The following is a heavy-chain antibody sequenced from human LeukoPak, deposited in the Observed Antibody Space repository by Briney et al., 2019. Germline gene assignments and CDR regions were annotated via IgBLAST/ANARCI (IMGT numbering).Heavy chain of an antibody. J-gene: IGHJ4*02. CDR2: TPYHGVSR. V-gene: IGHV3-30*02. CDR1: GFIFGSYG. CDR3: AKDRHGDYTSDY. D-gene: IGHD4-17*01. Sequence: PGGALRLSCAASGFIFGSYGMHWVRQAPGKGVEWVAFTPYHGVSRYYTESVKGRFTISRDNSKSTLYLQMNSLRIEDTAVYYCAKDRHGDYTSDYWGQGTLVIVSS.